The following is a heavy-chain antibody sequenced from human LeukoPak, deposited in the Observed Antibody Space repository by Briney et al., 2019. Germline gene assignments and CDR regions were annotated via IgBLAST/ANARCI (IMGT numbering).Heavy chain of an antibody. D-gene: IGHD4-17*01. CDR2: MSSSGST. J-gene: IGHJ4*02. CDR1: GASINTNY. CDR3: ASTVTTPFDY. V-gene: IGHV4-59*01. Sequence: SETLSLTCTVSGASINTNYWNWIRQPPGKGLEWLAYMSSSGSTNSNPSLKSRVTISLDTSKNQVSLRLTSVTAADTAVYYCASTVTTPFDYWGQGTLVTVSS.